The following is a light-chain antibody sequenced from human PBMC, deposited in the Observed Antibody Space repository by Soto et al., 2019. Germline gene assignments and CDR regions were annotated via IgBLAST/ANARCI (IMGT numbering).Light chain of an antibody. CDR1: QDIRTE. J-gene: IGKJ1*01. CDR3: LQDYNYPRT. Sequence: ALQMTQSASSLSASVGDSVTITCRASQDIRTELGWYQQKPGKAPKLLIYAASTLQSGVPSRFSGSGSGTDFTLTISSLQPGDFATYYCLQDYNYPRTFGQGTKVEV. CDR2: AAS. V-gene: IGKV1-6*01.